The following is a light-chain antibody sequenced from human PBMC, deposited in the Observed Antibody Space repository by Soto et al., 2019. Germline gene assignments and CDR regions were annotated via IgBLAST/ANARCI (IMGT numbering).Light chain of an antibody. CDR1: QTISSW. Sequence: DIQMTQSSSTLSGSVGDRVTITCRASQTISSWLAWYQQKPGKAPKLLIYAASSLQSGVPSRFSGSGSGTEFNLTISNLQPEDFVTYYCQQYNSYATFGQGTKVDI. J-gene: IGKJ1*01. CDR3: QQYNSYAT. CDR2: AAS. V-gene: IGKV1-5*01.